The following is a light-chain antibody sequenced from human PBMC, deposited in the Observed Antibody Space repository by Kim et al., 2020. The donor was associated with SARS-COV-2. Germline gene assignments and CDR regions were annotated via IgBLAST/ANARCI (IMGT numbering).Light chain of an antibody. CDR1: QSITND. J-gene: IGKJ4*01. CDR2: SAS. Sequence: ASVGDRVNITCRADQSITNDLNWYQQKPGKVPNVLIYSASSLQGGVPSRFSGSGSGTDFTLTISSLQPEDFATYYCQQTYSLPLTFGGVTKVDIK. CDR3: QQTYSLPLT. V-gene: IGKV1-39*01.